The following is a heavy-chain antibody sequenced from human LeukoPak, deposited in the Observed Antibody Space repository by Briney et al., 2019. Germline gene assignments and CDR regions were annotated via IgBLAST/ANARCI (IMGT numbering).Heavy chain of an antibody. J-gene: IGHJ4*02. Sequence: PSETLSLTCTVSGGSISSGGYYWSWIRQHPGKGLEWIGYIYYSGSTYYNPSLKSRVTISVDTSKNQFSLKLSSVTAADTAVYYCASRGYYDSSHDYWGQGTLVTVSS. D-gene: IGHD3-22*01. CDR2: IYYSGST. V-gene: IGHV4-31*03. CDR1: GGSISSGGYY. CDR3: ASRGYYDSSHDY.